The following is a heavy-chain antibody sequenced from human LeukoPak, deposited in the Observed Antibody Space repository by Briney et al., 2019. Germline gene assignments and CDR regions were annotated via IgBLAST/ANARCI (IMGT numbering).Heavy chain of an antibody. CDR1: GFTFSNYW. CDR3: AREGGRDIVVVPAAVSSWFDP. J-gene: IGHJ5*02. CDR2: IKQDGSEK. V-gene: IGHV3-7*01. Sequence: PGGSLRLPCAASGFTFSNYWMSWVRQAPGKGLEWVANIKQDGSEKYYVDSVKGRFTISRDNAKNSLYLQMNSLRAEDTAVYYCAREGGRDIVVVPAAVSSWFDPWGQGTLVTVSS. D-gene: IGHD2-2*01.